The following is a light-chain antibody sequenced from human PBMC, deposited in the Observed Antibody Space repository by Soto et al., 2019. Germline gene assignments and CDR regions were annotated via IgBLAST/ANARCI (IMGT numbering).Light chain of an antibody. CDR1: NSNIGAGYD. V-gene: IGLV1-40*01. CDR3: QSYDSILSGHV. CDR2: NDI. Sequence: QSVLTQPPSVSGAPGLRVTISCTGSNSNIGAGYDVHWYQQLPGTAPKLLIYNDIKRPSGVPDRFSGSKSGTSASLAITGLQAEDEADYYGQSYDSILSGHVFGPGTKVTVL. J-gene: IGLJ1*01.